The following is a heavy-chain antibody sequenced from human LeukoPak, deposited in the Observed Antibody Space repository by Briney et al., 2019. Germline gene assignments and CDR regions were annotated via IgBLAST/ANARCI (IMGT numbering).Heavy chain of an antibody. CDR2: IYHSGST. Sequence: SETLSLTCAVSGGSISSGGYSWSWIRQPPGKGLEWIGYIYHSGSTYYNPSLKSRVTISVDRSKNQFSLKLSSVTAADTAVYYCARAKGRLSNWFDPRGQGTLVTVSS. J-gene: IGHJ5*02. CDR3: ARAKGRLSNWFDP. D-gene: IGHD3-10*01. V-gene: IGHV4-30-2*01. CDR1: GGSISSGGYS.